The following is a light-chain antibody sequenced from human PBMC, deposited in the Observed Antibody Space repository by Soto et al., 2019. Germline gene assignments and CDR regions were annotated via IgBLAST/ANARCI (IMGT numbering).Light chain of an antibody. CDR3: QQHNHWPPGGT. J-gene: IGKJ1*01. Sequence: EIVMTQSPATLSVSPGERATLSCRASQSVSSNLAWYQQKPGQAPRLLIYGASTRATGIPARFSGSGSGTEFTLTISSLQSEDFAVYYCQQHNHWPPGGTFCQGTKVDIK. V-gene: IGKV3-15*01. CDR1: QSVSSN. CDR2: GAS.